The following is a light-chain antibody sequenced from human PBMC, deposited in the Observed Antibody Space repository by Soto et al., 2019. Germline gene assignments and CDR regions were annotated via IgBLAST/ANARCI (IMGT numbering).Light chain of an antibody. CDR1: RSNIGTNY. J-gene: IGLJ3*02. CDR3: AAWDDSLNGPV. V-gene: IGLV1-44*01. CDR2: SNN. Sequence: QSVLTQPPSASGTPGQRVTISCSGRRSNIGTNYVYWYQQFPGTAPKLLIYSNNQRPSGVPDRFSGSKSGTSASLAISGLQSEDEADYYCAAWDDSLNGPVFGGGTQLTVL.